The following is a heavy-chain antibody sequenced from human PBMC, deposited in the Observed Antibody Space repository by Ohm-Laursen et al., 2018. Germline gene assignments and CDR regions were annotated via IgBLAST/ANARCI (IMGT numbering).Heavy chain of an antibody. J-gene: IGHJ4*02. Sequence: SLRLSCAASGFAFTSSWMSWVRQAPGKGLEWVANIKQDRSKKYYVDSVKGRFSISRDNAKNSLYLQMNSLRAEDTAVYYCARGSGEYVYYWGQGTLVTVSS. CDR1: GFAFTSSW. CDR3: ARGSGEYVYY. V-gene: IGHV3-7*01. D-gene: IGHD2-15*01. CDR2: IKQDRSKK.